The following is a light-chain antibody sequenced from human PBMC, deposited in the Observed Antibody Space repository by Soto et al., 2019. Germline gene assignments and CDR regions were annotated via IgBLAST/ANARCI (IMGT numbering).Light chain of an antibody. CDR3: NSYTSSSARV. CDR1: SKDVGGFNY. V-gene: IGLV2-14*01. J-gene: IGLJ3*02. Sequence: QSVLTQPASVSGSPGQSITISSTGTSKDVGGFNYVSWYQQHPGKAPKLIIYEVSNRPSGVSNRFSGSKSGNTASLTISGLQAEDEADYYCNSYTSSSARVFGGGTKLTVL. CDR2: EVS.